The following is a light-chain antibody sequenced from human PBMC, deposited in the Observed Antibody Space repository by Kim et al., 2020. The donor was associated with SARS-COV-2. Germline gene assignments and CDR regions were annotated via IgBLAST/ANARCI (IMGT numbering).Light chain of an antibody. Sequence: ASVGDRGTTTCRASQGISNYLAWYQQKPGRAPTLLMSAASNLQSGVPSRFSGSGSGTDFSLTISSLQPEDFASYFCQQTKNFPLTFGGGTKVDIK. CDR2: AAS. V-gene: IGKV1D-12*01. CDR3: QQTKNFPLT. J-gene: IGKJ4*01. CDR1: QGISNY.